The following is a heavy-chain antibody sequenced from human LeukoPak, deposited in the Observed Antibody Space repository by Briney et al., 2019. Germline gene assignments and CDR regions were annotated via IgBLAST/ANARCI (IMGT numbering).Heavy chain of an antibody. J-gene: IGHJ6*03. V-gene: IGHV3-30*02. D-gene: IGHD6-13*01. CDR1: ALIFSTCG. CDR3: AKQMMERQQYYYMDV. Sequence: GGSLRLSCVASALIFSTCGMHWDRQAPGKGLEGLTHIRYDESAKYYADSVKGGFTISRENSKNTLYRQMNSLRGEDTAVYYCAKQMMERQQYYYMDVWGKGTSVTVSS. CDR2: IRYDESAK.